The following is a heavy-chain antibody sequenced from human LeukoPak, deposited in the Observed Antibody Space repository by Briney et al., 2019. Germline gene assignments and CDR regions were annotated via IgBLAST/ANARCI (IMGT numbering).Heavy chain of an antibody. D-gene: IGHD4-23*01. CDR3: AKMRWELNYFDY. CDR2: ISGSSSSGRT. CDR1: GFTFSSNA. J-gene: IGHJ4*02. V-gene: IGHV3-23*01. Sequence: GGSLRVSCAASGFTFSSNAMSWVRQAPGKGLEWVSAISGSSSSGRTFYADSVKGRFTISRDNSKNTLYLQTNSLRAEDTAIYYCAKMRWELNYFDYWGQGTLVTVSS.